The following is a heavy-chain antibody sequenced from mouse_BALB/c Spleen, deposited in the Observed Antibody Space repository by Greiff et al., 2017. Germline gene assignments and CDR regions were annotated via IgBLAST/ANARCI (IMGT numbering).Heavy chain of an antibody. CDR3: ARVTTDKWWYFDV. Sequence: QVQLQQSGPELVKPGASVKMSCTASGYTFTDYVICWVQQSPGQGLEWIGEIYPGSGSTYYNEKLKGKATLTADKSSNTAYMQLSSLTSEDSAIYYCARVTTDKWWYFDVWGAGTTVTVSS. CDR1: GYTFTDYV. V-gene: IGHV1-77*01. CDR2: IYPGSGST. J-gene: IGHJ1*01. D-gene: IGHD2-12*01.